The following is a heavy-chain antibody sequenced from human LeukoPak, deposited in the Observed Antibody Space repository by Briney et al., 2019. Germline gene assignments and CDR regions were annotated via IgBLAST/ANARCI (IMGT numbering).Heavy chain of an antibody. CDR1: GFTFSSYS. CDR3: AKGRGYSGYDPRYYFDY. Sequence: AGGSLRLPCAASGFTFSSYSMSWVRQAPGKGLEWVSAISGSGGSTYYADSVKGRFTISRDNSKNTLYLQMNSLRAEDTAVYYCAKGRGYSGYDPRYYFDYWGQGTLVTVSS. J-gene: IGHJ4*02. V-gene: IGHV3-23*01. D-gene: IGHD5-12*01. CDR2: ISGSGGST.